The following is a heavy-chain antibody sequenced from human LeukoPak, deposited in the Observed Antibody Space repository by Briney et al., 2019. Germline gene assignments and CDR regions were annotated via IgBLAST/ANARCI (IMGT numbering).Heavy chain of an antibody. V-gene: IGHV5-51*01. CDR3: ARLGYCSGGTCYKSYFDS. CDR2: IYVGGSDT. Sequence: HGESLKISCKGSGYTLPSYWIAWVRQMPGKGLEWLGVIYVGGSDTRYSPSFQGQVTISADKSISTAYLQWGSLKASDTAMYYCARLGYCSGGTCYKSYFDSWGQGTLVTVSS. D-gene: IGHD2-15*01. J-gene: IGHJ4*02. CDR1: GYTLPSYW.